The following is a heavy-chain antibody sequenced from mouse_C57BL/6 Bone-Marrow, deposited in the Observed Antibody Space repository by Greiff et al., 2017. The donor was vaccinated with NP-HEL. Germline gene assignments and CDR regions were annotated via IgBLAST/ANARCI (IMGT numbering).Heavy chain of an antibody. J-gene: IGHJ3*01. CDR3: HYVGFAY. CDR1: GYTFTSYW. D-gene: IGHD1-1*01. Sequence: VQLQQPGAELVKPGASVKLSCKASGYTFTSYWMHWVKQRPGQGLEWIGMIHPNSGSTNYNEKFKSKATLTVDKSSSTAYMQLSILTAADAAVYYCHYVGFAYWGQGTLVTVSA. CDR2: IHPNSGST. V-gene: IGHV1-64*01.